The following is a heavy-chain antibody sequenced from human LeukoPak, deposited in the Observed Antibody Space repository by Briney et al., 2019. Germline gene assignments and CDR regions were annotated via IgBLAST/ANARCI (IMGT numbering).Heavy chain of an antibody. V-gene: IGHV4-34*01. CDR2: INHSGST. J-gene: IGHJ6*04. D-gene: IGHD3-3*01. CDR3: ARAFFWSSYGMDV. CDR1: GGSFSGYY. Sequence: SETLSLTCAVYGGSFSGYYWSWIRQPPGKGLEWIGEINHSGSTNYNPSLKSRVTISVDTSKNQFSLKLSSVTAADTAVYYCARAFFWSSYGMDVWGKGTTVTVSS.